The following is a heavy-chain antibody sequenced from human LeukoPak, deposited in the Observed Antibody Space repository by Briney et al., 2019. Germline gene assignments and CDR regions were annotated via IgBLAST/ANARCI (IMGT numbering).Heavy chain of an antibody. Sequence: GGSLRLSCAASGFTFSSTWMSWVRQAPGKGLEWVGNIQPDGSEGYPVDSVKGRFTISRDNARNSLFLQMNSLRAEDTAVYYCARLGRRLTTFFPDWGQGTLVTVSS. CDR2: IQPDGSEG. CDR3: ARLGRRLTTFFPD. V-gene: IGHV3-7*01. J-gene: IGHJ4*02. D-gene: IGHD3-16*01. CDR1: GFTFSSTW.